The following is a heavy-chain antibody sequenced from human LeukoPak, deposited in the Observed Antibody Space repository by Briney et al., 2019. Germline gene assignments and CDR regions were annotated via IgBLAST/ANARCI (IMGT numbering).Heavy chain of an antibody. CDR1: GFTFSSYA. CDR3: AKEVPYDFWSGYGGAFDI. J-gene: IGHJ3*02. CDR2: ISGSGGST. Sequence: GGSLRLSCAASGFTFSSYAMSWVRQAPGKGLEWVSAISGSGGSTYYADSVKGRFTISRDNSKNTLYLQMNSLRAEDTAVYYCAKEVPYDFWSGYGGAFDIWGQGTMVTVSS. D-gene: IGHD3-3*01. V-gene: IGHV3-23*01.